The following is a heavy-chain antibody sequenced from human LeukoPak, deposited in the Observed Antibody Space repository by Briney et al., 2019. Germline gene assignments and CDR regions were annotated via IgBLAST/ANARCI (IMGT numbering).Heavy chain of an antibody. V-gene: IGHV3-7*01. J-gene: IGHJ4*02. D-gene: IGHD2-2*01. CDR1: GFPFSQHW. CDR3: ARALDSSSSRYQAFEE. CDR2: IKQDESEK. Sequence: GSLRLSCSASGFPFSQHWMRWVRQAPGKGPEWVAKIKQDESEKYYVDSVKGRFTISRDSAKSSLYLQMNSLRAEDTAVYYCARALDSSSSRYQAFEEWGQGTLVTVSS.